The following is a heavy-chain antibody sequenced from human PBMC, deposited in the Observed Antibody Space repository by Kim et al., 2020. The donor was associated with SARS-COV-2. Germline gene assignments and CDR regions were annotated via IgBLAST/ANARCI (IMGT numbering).Heavy chain of an antibody. CDR3: ARDQWEYSFWGGYTLGDYPMDV. V-gene: IGHV3-33*01. J-gene: IGHJ6*02. CDR1: GFTLSNYG. Sequence: GGSLRLSCAASGFTLSNYGMYWVRQAPGKGLEWVAFVWYDGTNIYYADSVKGRFTISRDNSKSTLYLQMNSLRADDTAVYYCARDQWEYSFWGGYTLGDYPMDVWGQGTTVTVSS. CDR2: VWYDGTNI. D-gene: IGHD3-3*01.